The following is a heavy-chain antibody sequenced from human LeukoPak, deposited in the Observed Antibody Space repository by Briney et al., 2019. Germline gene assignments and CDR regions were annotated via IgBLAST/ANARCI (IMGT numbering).Heavy chain of an antibody. Sequence: PGGSLRLSCAASGITFSNHAMSWVRQAPGKGLEWVSAISASGGSTYYADSVKGRFTVSRDNAKNSLSLQMNSLGAEDTAVYYCARCYASGSYGIDYWGQGTLVTVSS. V-gene: IGHV3-23*01. CDR3: ARCYASGSYGIDY. D-gene: IGHD3-10*01. CDR2: ISASGGST. CDR1: GITFSNHA. J-gene: IGHJ4*02.